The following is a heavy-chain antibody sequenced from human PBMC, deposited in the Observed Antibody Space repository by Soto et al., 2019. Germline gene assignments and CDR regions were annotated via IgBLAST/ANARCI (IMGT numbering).Heavy chain of an antibody. J-gene: IGHJ4*02. V-gene: IGHV5-51*01. CDR2: IYPSDSDT. D-gene: IGHD3-3*01. CDR1: GYNFAGYW. Sequence: GESLGISCKGSGYNFAGYWIAWVRQMPGKGLELMGIIYPSDSDTRYRPSFQGQVTISADKSISSAYLQWSSLRASDTAMYYCARGGVSPRTFDYWGQGTPVTVSS. CDR3: ARGGVSPRTFDY.